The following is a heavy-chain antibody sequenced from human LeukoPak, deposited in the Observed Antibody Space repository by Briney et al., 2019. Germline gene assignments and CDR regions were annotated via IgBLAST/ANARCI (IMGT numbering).Heavy chain of an antibody. J-gene: IGHJ3*02. Sequence: PGGSLRLSCAASGFTFSSYGMHWVRQAPGKGLEWVAVISYDGSNKYYADSVKGRFTISRDNSKNTLYLQMNSLRAEDTAVYYCAKVQRDGYNYDAFDIWGQGTMVTVSS. CDR3: AKVQRDGYNYDAFDI. V-gene: IGHV3-30*18. D-gene: IGHD5-24*01. CDR2: ISYDGSNK. CDR1: GFTFSSYG.